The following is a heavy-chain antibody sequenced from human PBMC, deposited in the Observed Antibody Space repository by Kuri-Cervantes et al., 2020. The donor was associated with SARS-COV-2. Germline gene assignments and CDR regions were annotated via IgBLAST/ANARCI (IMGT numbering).Heavy chain of an antibody. CDR1: GDSISSSGYY. V-gene: IGHV4-31*11. J-gene: IGHJ3*02. D-gene: IGHD1-1*01. CDR3: ASRDADNISSDAFDI. CDR2: VYYSGDT. Sequence: LRLSCVVSGDSISSSGYYWNWIRQHPGKGLEWIGYVYYSGDTYYNPSLKSRVSISAQTSRNQFSLRLTSVTAADTAVYYCASRDADNISSDAFDIWGQGTMVTVSS.